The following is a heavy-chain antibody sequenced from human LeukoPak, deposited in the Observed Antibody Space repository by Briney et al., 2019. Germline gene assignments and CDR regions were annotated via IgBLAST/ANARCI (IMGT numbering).Heavy chain of an antibody. CDR1: GGTFSSYA. CDR2: IIPILGIA. D-gene: IGHD6-13*01. V-gene: IGHV1-69*04. Sequence: ASVKVSCKASGGTFSSYAISWVRQAPGQGLEWMGRIIPILGIANYAQKFQGRVTITADKSTSTAYMELSSLRSEDTAVYYCARPNSSSSWTPNAFDIWGQGTMVTVSS. CDR3: ARPNSSSSWTPNAFDI. J-gene: IGHJ3*02.